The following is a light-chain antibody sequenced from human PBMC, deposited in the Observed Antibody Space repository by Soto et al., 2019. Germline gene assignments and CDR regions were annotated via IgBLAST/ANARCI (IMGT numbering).Light chain of an antibody. J-gene: IGKJ4*01. V-gene: IGKV3-11*01. CDR2: EAS. CDR1: RGISSY. Sequence: ETVLTQSPATLSLSPGERATLSCRANRGISSYLGWYQQKPGQPPRLLIYEASNRATGIPARFSGSGSGTDFTLTISSLEPEDFAVYYCQQRNNWPLTLGGGPNVDIK. CDR3: QQRNNWPLT.